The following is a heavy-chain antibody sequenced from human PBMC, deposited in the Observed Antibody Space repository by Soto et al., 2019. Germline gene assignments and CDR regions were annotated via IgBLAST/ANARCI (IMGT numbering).Heavy chain of an antibody. CDR3: ARVRWNYDFWSGPTSPYYFDY. CDR1: GFTFSSYS. CDR2: ISSSSSYI. V-gene: IGHV3-21*01. Sequence: EVQLVESGGGLVKPGGSLRLSCAASGFTFSSYSMNWVRQAPGKGLEWVSSISSSSSYIYYADSVKGRFTISRDNAKNSLYLQMNSLRAEDTAVYYCARVRWNYDFWSGPTSPYYFDYWGQGTLVTVSS. J-gene: IGHJ4*02. D-gene: IGHD3-3*01.